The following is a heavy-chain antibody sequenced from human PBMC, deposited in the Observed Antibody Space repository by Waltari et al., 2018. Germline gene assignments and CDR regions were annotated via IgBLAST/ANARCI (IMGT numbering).Heavy chain of an antibody. V-gene: IGHV3-23*04. CDR3: AKEPDYGDY. Sequence: EVQLVESGGGLVQPGGSLSLSCSASGFTFSSYAMIGVRQAPGKGLEWDLAISGSGGSTYYADSVKGRFTNSRDNSKNTLYLQMNSLRAEDTAVYYCAKEPDYGDYWGQGTLVTVSS. J-gene: IGHJ4*02. CDR1: GFTFSSYA. CDR2: ISGSGGST.